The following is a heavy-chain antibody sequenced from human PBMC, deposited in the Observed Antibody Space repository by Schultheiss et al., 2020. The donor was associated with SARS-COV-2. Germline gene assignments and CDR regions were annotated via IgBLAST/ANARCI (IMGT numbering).Heavy chain of an antibody. CDR1: GFTFSSYA. CDR2: ISGRDGST. D-gene: IGHD4-11*01. V-gene: IGHV3-23*01. J-gene: IGHJ4*02. CDR3: SNLFDY. Sequence: GGSLRLSCAASGFTFSSYAMSWVRQAPGKGLEWVSTISGRDGSTYYADSVKGRFTISRDNAKNSLYLQMNSLRAEDTAVYYCSNLFDYWGQGTLVTVSS.